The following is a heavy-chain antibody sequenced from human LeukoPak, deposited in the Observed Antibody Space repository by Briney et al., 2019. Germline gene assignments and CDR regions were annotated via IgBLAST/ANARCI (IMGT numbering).Heavy chain of an antibody. CDR2: IGTYKGNT. CDR3: ARDRGYYYDSSGYYYGSPFDY. CDR1: GYTFTSYG. Sequence: ASVKVSCKASGYTFTSYGISWVRQAPGQGLEWMGWIGTYKGNTNYAQKLQGRVTMTTDTSTNTAYMELRSLRFGDTAVYYCARDRGYYYDSSGYYYGSPFDYWGQGTLVTVSS. V-gene: IGHV1-18*01. D-gene: IGHD3-22*01. J-gene: IGHJ4*02.